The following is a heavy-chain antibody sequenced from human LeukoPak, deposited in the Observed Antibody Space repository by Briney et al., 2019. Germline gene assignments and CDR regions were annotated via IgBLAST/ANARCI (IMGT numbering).Heavy chain of an antibody. J-gene: IGHJ6*02. V-gene: IGHV3-11*01. CDR1: GFTFSDYY. CDR2: ISSSGSTI. D-gene: IGHD3-3*01. Sequence: GGSLRLSCAASGFTFSDYYMSWIRQAPGKGLEWVSYISSSGSTIYYADSVRGRFTISRDNAKNSLYLQMNSLRAEDTAVYYCAREYYDFWSGYYGYVDVWGQGTTVTVSS. CDR3: AREYYDFWSGYYGYVDV.